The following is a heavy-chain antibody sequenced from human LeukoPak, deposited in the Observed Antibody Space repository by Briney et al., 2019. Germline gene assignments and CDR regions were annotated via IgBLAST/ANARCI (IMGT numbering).Heavy chain of an antibody. CDR2: ISSSGSTI. D-gene: IGHD3-10*01. Sequence: GGSLRLSCAASGFTFTDYYMSWIRQAPGKGLEWVSYISSSGSTIYYADSVKGRFTISRDNAKNSLYLQMNSLRADDTAVYYCARDPYGSGSYYISWFDPWGEGTLVTVSS. V-gene: IGHV3-11*01. CDR3: ARDPYGSGSYYISWFDP. J-gene: IGHJ5*02. CDR1: GFTFTDYY.